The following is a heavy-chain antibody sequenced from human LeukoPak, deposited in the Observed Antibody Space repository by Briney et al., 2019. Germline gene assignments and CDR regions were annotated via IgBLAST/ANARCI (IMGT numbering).Heavy chain of an antibody. CDR3: ARDVGWKTFDY. J-gene: IGHJ4*02. CDR1: KFMFNNYW. V-gene: IGHV3-74*01. D-gene: IGHD1-1*01. CDR2: ISSDGTTR. Sequence: GGSLRLSCAASKFMFNNYWMNWVRQAPGKGLVWVSRISSDGTTRTYADSVKGRFTISRDNANSTLYLQMNSLRAEDTAVYYCARDVGWKTFDYWGQGTLVTVSS.